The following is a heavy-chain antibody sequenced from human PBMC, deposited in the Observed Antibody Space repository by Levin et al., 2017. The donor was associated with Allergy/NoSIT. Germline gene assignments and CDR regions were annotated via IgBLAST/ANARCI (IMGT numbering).Heavy chain of an antibody. J-gene: IGHJ4*02. CDR1: KFTFSSYA. CDR3: GKDRLYNYGYNPIDD. D-gene: IGHD3-16*01. CDR2: ISGSGDST. Sequence: GESLKISCAAFKFTFSSYAMTWVRQAPGKGLEWVSGISGSGDSTSYADSVKGRFTLSRDNSKNMLFLQMNSLRVDDTAVYYCGKDRLYNYGYNPIDDWGQGTLVTVSS. V-gene: IGHV3-23*01.